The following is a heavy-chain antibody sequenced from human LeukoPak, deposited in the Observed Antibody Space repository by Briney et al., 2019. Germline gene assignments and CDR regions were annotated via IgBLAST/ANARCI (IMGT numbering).Heavy chain of an antibody. CDR3: ARDRGVPYFITGTTTAFFDY. V-gene: IGHV3-21*01. Sequence: PCGSLILSCAASGFTFSSYSMNRVRQAPGKALEWVSSISSSSSYIYYADSVKGRFTISRDNAKNSLYLQMNSLRAEDTAVYYCARDRGVPYFITGTTTAFFDYWGQGTLVTVSS. D-gene: IGHD1-7*01. J-gene: IGHJ4*02. CDR2: ISSSSSYI. CDR1: GFTFSSYS.